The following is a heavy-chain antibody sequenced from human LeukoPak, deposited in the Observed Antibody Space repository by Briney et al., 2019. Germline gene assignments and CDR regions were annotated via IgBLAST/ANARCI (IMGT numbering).Heavy chain of an antibody. CDR2: IYSSGTT. V-gene: IGHV4-59*08. J-gene: IGHJ4*02. D-gene: IGHD6-6*01. Sequence: SETLSLTCTVSGGSISSYYWSWIRQPPGKGLEWIGYIYSSGTTNYNPSLKSRITMSLDTSRNQFSLRLSSVTAADTAVYYCARVDPDSSSTLEVFDYWGQGTLVTVSS. CDR1: GGSISSYY. CDR3: ARVDPDSSSTLEVFDY.